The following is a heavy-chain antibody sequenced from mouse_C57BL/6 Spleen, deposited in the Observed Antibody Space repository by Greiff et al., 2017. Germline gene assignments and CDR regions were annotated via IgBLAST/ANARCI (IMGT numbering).Heavy chain of an antibody. J-gene: IGHJ4*01. CDR2: INPYNGGT. Sequence: VQLKQSGPVLVKPGASVKMSCKASGYTFTDYYMNWVKQSHGKSLEWIGVINPYNGGTSYNQKFKGKATLTVDKSSSTAYMELNSLTSEDSAVXYCARDYYGNYNAMDYWGQGTSVTVSS. CDR1: GYTFTDYY. V-gene: IGHV1-19*01. D-gene: IGHD2-1*01. CDR3: ARDYYGNYNAMDY.